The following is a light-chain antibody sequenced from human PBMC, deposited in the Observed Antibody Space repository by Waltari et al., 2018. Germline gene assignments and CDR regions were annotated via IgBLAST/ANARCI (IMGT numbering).Light chain of an antibody. CDR1: QSVLYSSNNKHY. V-gene: IGKV4-1*01. Sequence: DIVMTQSPDSLAVSLGERATINCKSSQSVLYSSNNKHYLAWYQQKAGQPPKLLIYWASTRESGVPDRFSGSGSGTDFTLTISSLQAEDVAVYHCQQYYSISPTFGQGTKVEIK. J-gene: IGKJ1*01. CDR3: QQYYSISPT. CDR2: WAS.